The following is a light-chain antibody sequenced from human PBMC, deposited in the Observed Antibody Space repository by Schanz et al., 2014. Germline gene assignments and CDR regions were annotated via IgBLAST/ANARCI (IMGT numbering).Light chain of an antibody. CDR3: FSYAGSNTWV. CDR2: EVN. J-gene: IGLJ3*02. V-gene: IGLV2-8*01. Sequence: QSALTQPPSASGSPGQSVTISCTGTSSDVGAYRYVSWYQQHPGKAPKLMISEVNKRPSGVPDRFSGSKSGNTASLTVSGLQAEDEADYHCFSYAGSNTWVFGGGTKLTVL. CDR1: SSDVGAYRY.